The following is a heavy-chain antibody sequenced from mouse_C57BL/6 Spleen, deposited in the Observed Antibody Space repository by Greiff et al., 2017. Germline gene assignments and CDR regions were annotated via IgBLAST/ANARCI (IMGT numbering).Heavy chain of an antibody. CDR1: GFTFSSYA. CDR3: DRALITAVVPPSYAMEY. Sequence: EVMLVESGGGLVKPGGSLKLSCAASGFTFSSYAMSWVRQTPEKRLEWVATISDGGSYTYYPDNVKGRFTISRDNAKNNLYLPMSHLKSEDTAMSYCDRALITAVVPPSYAMEYWGQGTSVTVSS. D-gene: IGHD1-1*01. V-gene: IGHV5-4*03. J-gene: IGHJ4*01. CDR2: ISDGGSYT.